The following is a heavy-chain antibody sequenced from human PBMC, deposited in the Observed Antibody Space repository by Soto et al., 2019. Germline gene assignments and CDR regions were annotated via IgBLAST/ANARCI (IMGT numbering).Heavy chain of an antibody. CDR2: INIGTGDT. Sequence: ASVKVSCKASGYTFTAYSMHWVRQAPGQGLEWLGRINIGTGDTEYSQKFQGRVMIARDTSATTGYLEVSSLRSEDTAVCFCGRVVAMIYGMEVWGQGTTVTVSS. D-gene: IGHD5-12*01. CDR1: GYTFTAYS. CDR3: GRVVAMIYGMEV. V-gene: IGHV1-3*04. J-gene: IGHJ6*02.